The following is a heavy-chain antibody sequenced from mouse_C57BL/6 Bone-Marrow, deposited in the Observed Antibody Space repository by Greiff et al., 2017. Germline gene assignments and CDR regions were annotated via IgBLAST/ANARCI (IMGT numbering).Heavy chain of an antibody. CDR1: GFNIKDDY. V-gene: IGHV14-4*01. D-gene: IGHD1-1*02. Sequence: VQLQQSGAELVRPGASVKLSCTASGFNIKDDYMHWVKQRPEQGLEWIGWIDPVNGDTEYASKFHGKATITADTSSNTAYLQLSSLTSEDTAVYYWTKVATPAGFAYWGQGTLVTVSA. CDR3: TKVATPAGFAY. CDR2: IDPVNGDT. J-gene: IGHJ3*01.